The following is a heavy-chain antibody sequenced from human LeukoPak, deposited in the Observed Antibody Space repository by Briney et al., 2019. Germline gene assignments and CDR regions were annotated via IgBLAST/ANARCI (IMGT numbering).Heavy chain of an antibody. V-gene: IGHV1-46*01. CDR3: AREPRYNWNDVDSYYFDY. J-gene: IGHJ4*02. Sequence: GASVKVSCKASGYTFTSYYMHWVRQAPGQGLEWMGIINPSGGSTSYAQKFQGRVTMTRDTSTSTVYMELSSLRSEDTAVYYCAREPRYNWNDVDSYYFDYWGQGTLVTVSS. CDR1: GYTFTSYY. D-gene: IGHD1-1*01. CDR2: INPSGGST.